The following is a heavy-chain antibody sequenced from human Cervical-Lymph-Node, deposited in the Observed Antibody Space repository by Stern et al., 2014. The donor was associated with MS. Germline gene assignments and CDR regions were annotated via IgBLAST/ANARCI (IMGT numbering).Heavy chain of an antibody. J-gene: IGHJ4*02. CDR1: GYSFTIYY. V-gene: IGHV5-51*01. CDR2: IYPYDSDT. CDR3: ARHVQGFDY. Sequence: EVQLVESGAEVKKPGESLKISCKLSGYSFTIYYIAWVRQMPGKGLEWMGVIYPYDSDTTYSPSFPGQVTISADKSIPPAYLQWSSLRASDTAMYYCARHVQGFDYWGQGTLVTVSS.